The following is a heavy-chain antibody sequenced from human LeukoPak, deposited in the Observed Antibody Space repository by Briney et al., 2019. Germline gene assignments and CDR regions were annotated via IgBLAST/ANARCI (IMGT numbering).Heavy chain of an antibody. J-gene: IGHJ4*02. CDR2: ISTYNGNT. CDR1: GYTFTSYG. V-gene: IGHV1-18*01. Sequence: ASVKVSCKASGYTFTSYGIGWVRQAPGQGLEWMGWISTYNGNTNYAQKLQGRVTMTTDTSTSTAYMELRSLRSDDTAVYHCARSYVWGTYRYFDYWGQGTLVTVSS. D-gene: IGHD3-16*02. CDR3: ARSYVWGTYRYFDY.